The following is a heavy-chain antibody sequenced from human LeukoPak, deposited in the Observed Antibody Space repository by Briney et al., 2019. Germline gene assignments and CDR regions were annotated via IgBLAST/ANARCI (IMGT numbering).Heavy chain of an antibody. V-gene: IGHV4-34*01. CDR1: GGSFSPYY. Sequence: SETLSLTCAVYGGSFSPYYWSWIRQSPDKGLEWIGEINHSRSTNYNPSLKSRVTISVDTSKNQFSLKLSSVTAADTAVYYCARVREYSSDWYFDYWGQGTLVTVSS. J-gene: IGHJ4*02. CDR2: INHSRST. D-gene: IGHD6-19*01. CDR3: ARVREYSSDWYFDY.